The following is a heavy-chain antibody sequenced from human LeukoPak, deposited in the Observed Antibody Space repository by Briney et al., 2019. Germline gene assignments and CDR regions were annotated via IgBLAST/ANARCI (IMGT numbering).Heavy chain of an antibody. Sequence: GGSLRLSCAASGFTFRNYALTWVRQAPGKGLEWVSSISARGDTTYYADSVKGRFTISRDTSMSTLYLQMNGLRAEDTAVYYCARGSGSYYKKLPDYWGQGTLVTVSS. CDR1: GFTFRNYA. J-gene: IGHJ4*02. CDR3: ARGSGSYYKKLPDY. D-gene: IGHD3-10*01. V-gene: IGHV3-23*01. CDR2: ISARGDTT.